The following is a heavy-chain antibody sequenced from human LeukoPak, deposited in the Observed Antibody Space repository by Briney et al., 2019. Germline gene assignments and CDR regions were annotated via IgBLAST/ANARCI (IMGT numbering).Heavy chain of an antibody. CDR2: IYYSGST. J-gene: IGHJ4*02. CDR3: ARTVNYYASGTIFDY. CDR1: GGSISSSSYY. Sequence: PSETLSLTCTASGGSISSSSYYWGWIRQPPGKGLEWIGNIYYSGSTYYNPSLKSRGTISVDTSKNHFSVQRSTGTAADTAVYYYARTVNYYASGTIFDYWGQGTLVTVSS. V-gene: IGHV4-39*02. D-gene: IGHD3-10*01.